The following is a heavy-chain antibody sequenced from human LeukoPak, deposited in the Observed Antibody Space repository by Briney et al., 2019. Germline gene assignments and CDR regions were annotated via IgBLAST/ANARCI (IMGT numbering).Heavy chain of an antibody. V-gene: IGHV1-69*02. Sequence: VRISCEASGGTFSSYTISGVRQAPLEELECVGRSIPILGIANSAQKFQGRVTVTADKSTRTAYMGLSSLRSEDTAVYYCARDSYGYYDWGQGTLVTVSS. CDR3: ARDSYGYYD. CDR2: SIPILGIA. CDR1: GGTFSSYT. J-gene: IGHJ4*02. D-gene: IGHD5-18*01.